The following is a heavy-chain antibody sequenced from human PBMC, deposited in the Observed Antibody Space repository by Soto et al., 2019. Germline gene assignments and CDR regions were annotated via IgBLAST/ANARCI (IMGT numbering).Heavy chain of an antibody. D-gene: IGHD3-9*01. CDR2: IYYSGSS. V-gene: IGHV4-59*12. CDR1: GGSIGNSY. CDR3: ARGPPIFY. J-gene: IGHJ4*02. Sequence: PSETLSLTCTVSGGSIGNSYWSWIRQSPGKGLEWIGYIYYSGSSNYNPSLKSRVSISVDTSKNQFSLKLSSVTAADTAVYYCARGPPIFYWGQGTLLTVSS.